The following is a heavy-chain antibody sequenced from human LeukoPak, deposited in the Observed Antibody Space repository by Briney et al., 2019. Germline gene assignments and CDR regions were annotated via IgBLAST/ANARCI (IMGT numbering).Heavy chain of an antibody. J-gene: IGHJ6*03. CDR3: ARPLTYYDFWSGYSQPNYYYYYMDV. V-gene: IGHV1-69*02. D-gene: IGHD3-3*01. CDR1: GGTFSSYT. Sequence: SVKVSCKASGGTFSSYTISWVRQAPGQGLEWMGRIIPILGIANYAQKFQGRVTITADESTSTAYMELSSLRSEDTAVYYCARPLTYYDFWSGYSQPNYYYYYMDVWGKGTTVTVSS. CDR2: IIPILGIA.